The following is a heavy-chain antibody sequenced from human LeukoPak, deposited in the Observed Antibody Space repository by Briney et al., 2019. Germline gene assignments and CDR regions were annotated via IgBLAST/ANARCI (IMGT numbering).Heavy chain of an antibody. V-gene: IGHV1-18*01. CDR1: GYTFTNYG. D-gene: IGHD2-15*01. CDR3: ARTPFLYCSGGICYSEY. CDR2: ISCDNGNT. J-gene: IGHJ4*02. Sequence: SVKVSCKASGYTFTNYGISWVRQAPGQGLEWMGWISCDNGNTNYVQKLQDRVTMTTDTSTTTAYMELKSLRSDDTAVYYCARTPFLYCSGGICYSEYWGQGTLVTVSS.